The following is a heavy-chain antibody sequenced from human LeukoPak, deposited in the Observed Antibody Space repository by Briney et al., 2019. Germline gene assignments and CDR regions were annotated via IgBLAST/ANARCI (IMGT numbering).Heavy chain of an antibody. Sequence: GGSLRLSCAASGFTFSGSAMHWVRQASGKGLEWVGRIRSKVNNYATTYTASVKGRFTISRDDSKNTAYLQLNSLKTEDTAVYYCARHQGAGGSGVDYWGQGTLVTVSS. J-gene: IGHJ4*02. CDR2: IRSKVNNYAT. D-gene: IGHD2-15*01. CDR1: GFTFSGSA. V-gene: IGHV3-73*01. CDR3: ARHQGAGGSGVDY.